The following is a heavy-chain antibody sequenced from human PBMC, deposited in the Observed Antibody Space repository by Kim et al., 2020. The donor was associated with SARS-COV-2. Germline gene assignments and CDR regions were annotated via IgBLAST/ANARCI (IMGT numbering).Heavy chain of an antibody. Sequence: GGSLRLSCAASGFTFSSYGMHWVRQAPGKGLEWVAVIWYDGSNKYYADSVKGRFTISRDNSKNTLYLQMNSLRAEDTAVYYCARPLLGSGYSSGWPPPGAFDIWGQGTMVTVSS. CDR1: GFTFSSYG. J-gene: IGHJ3*02. V-gene: IGHV3-33*01. CDR2: IWYDGSNK. CDR3: ARPLLGSGYSSGWPPPGAFDI. D-gene: IGHD6-19*01.